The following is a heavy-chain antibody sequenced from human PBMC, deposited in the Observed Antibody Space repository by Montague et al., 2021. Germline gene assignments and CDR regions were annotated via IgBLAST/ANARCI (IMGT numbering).Heavy chain of an antibody. CDR3: ARDTWFRENLSSLYYYGIDV. V-gene: IGHV4-34*01. Sequence: SETLSLTCGVYGGPFSGYFWTWIRQPPGKGLEWVGEINHSGDANYNPSLESRVTMTVDTPKRQFSLRLTSLTAADTAIYYCARDTWFRENLSSLYYYGIDVWGQGTTVTVSS. CDR2: INHSGDA. D-gene: IGHD3-10*01. CDR1: GGPFSGYF. J-gene: IGHJ6*02.